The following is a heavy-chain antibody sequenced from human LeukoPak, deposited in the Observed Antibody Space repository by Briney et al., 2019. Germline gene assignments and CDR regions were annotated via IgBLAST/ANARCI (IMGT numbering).Heavy chain of an antibody. D-gene: IGHD6-6*01. CDR2: ISGGGGSA. V-gene: IGHV3-23*01. Sequence: GGSLRLSCAASGFTFSSYPMSWVRQAPSKGLQWVSAISGGGGSAYYADSVKGRFTISRDNAKNSLYLQMNSLRAEDTAVYYCARIGYSSSSLDYWGQGTLVTVSS. CDR1: GFTFSSYP. J-gene: IGHJ4*02. CDR3: ARIGYSSSSLDY.